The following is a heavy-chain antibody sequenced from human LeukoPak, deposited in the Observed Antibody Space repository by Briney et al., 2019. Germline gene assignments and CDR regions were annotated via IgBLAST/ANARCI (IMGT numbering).Heavy chain of an antibody. CDR2: IYTSGST. Sequence: SQTLSLTCTVSGGSISSGSYDWGWIRQPGGKGLEWIGRIYTSGSTNYNPSLNRRVTISVDTSKNQFSLKLSSVPAADTAVYYCARSTYYDFWSGYFDYWGQGTLVTVSS. V-gene: IGHV4-61*02. CDR1: GGSISSGSYD. D-gene: IGHD3-3*01. J-gene: IGHJ4*02. CDR3: ARSTYYDFWSGYFDY.